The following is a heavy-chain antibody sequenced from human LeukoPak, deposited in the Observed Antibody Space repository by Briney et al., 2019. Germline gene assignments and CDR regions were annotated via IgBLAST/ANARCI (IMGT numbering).Heavy chain of an antibody. D-gene: IGHD4-23*01. Sequence: GGSLQISCKGSGYTFSSYWIAWVRQLPGKGLEGMGIIYPGDSDTRYSPSFQGQVTISADKSISTAYLQWSSLKASDTAMYYCARRDYGGKHFDYWGQGTLVTVSS. V-gene: IGHV5-51*01. J-gene: IGHJ4*02. CDR3: ARRDYGGKHFDY. CDR2: IYPGDSDT. CDR1: GYTFSSYW.